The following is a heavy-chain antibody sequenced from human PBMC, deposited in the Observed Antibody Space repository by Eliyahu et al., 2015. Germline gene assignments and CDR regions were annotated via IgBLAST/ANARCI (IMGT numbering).Heavy chain of an antibody. CDR2: SDPSDSYT. Sequence: EVQLVQSXAEVKKPXESLRISCQXXEYSFTTYWISGVRQMXGKGLEWMGRSDPSDSYTNXNPXFQGHVTISADKSISTAYLQWSSLKASDTAIYYCARSKSSGYSSPFDYWGQGTLVTVSS. J-gene: IGHJ4*02. V-gene: IGHV5-10-1*03. D-gene: IGHD3-22*01. CDR1: EYSFTTYW. CDR3: ARSKSSGYSSPFDY.